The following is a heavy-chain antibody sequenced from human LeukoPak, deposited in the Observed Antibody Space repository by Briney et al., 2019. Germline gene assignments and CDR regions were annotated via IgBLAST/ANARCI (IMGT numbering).Heavy chain of an antibody. CDR2: ISAYNGNT. Sequence: GASVKVSCKASGYTFTSYGISWVRQAPGQGLEWMGWISAYNGNTNYAQKLQGRVTMTTDTSTSTAYMELRSLRSDDTAVYYCARGGGPNYDILTGYFHRLDYCYGMDVWGQGTTVTVSS. J-gene: IGHJ6*02. D-gene: IGHD3-9*01. CDR3: ARGGGPNYDILTGYFHRLDYCYGMDV. V-gene: IGHV1-18*01. CDR1: GYTFTSYG.